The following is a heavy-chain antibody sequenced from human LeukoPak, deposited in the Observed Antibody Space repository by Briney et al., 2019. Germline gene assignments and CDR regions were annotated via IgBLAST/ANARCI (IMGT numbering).Heavy chain of an antibody. CDR2: VNPNSGGT. Sequence: GGSLRLSCAASGYTFSDYYIQWVRQAPGQGLEWMGWVNPNSGGTKYAQKFQGRVTMTRDTSINTAYMELSRLRSDDTAVYYCARAARVSTSLLGWFDSWGQGTLVTVSS. V-gene: IGHV1-2*02. D-gene: IGHD2-8*02. J-gene: IGHJ5*01. CDR3: ARAARVSTSLLGWFDS. CDR1: GYTFSDYY.